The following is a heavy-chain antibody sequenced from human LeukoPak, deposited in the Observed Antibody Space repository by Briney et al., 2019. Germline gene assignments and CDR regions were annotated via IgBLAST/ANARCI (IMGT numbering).Heavy chain of an antibody. Sequence: ASVKVSCKASGYTFSDYYIHWVRQAPGQGLEWVGWINPKTGGTDYAQRFQGSVTMTRDTSINTAYMELNRLKFDDTAVFYCARETSARYCSSTSCLGWFDTWGQGTLVTVSS. CDR2: INPKTGGT. V-gene: IGHV1-2*02. D-gene: IGHD2-2*01. J-gene: IGHJ5*02. CDR3: ARETSARYCSSTSCLGWFDT. CDR1: GYTFSDYY.